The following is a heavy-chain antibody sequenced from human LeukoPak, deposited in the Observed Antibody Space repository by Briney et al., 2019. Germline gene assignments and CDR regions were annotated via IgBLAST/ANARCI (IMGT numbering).Heavy chain of an antibody. V-gene: IGHV3-7*03. CDR2: IKQDGSEK. D-gene: IGHD3-3*01. CDR1: GFTFSSYA. CDR3: ARIGNNPRITIFGVAHLDYYYGMDV. J-gene: IGHJ6*02. Sequence: GGSLRLSCAASGFTFSSYAMSWVRQAPGKGLEWVANIKQDGSEKYYVDSVKGRFIISRDNAKNSLYLQMNSLRAEDTAVYYCARIGNNPRITIFGVAHLDYYYGMDVWGQGTTVTVSS.